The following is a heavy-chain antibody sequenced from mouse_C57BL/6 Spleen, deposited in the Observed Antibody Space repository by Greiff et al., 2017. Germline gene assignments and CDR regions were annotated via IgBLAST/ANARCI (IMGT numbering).Heavy chain of an antibody. CDR3: ARVGLLRRVDGGYFDV. CDR1: GYSITSGYY. J-gene: IGHJ1*03. D-gene: IGHD1-1*01. Sequence: EVQLQQSGPGLVKPSQSLSLTCSVTGYSITSGYYWNWIRQFPGNKLEWMGYISYDGSNNYNPSLKNRISITRDTSKNQFFLKLNSVTTEDTATYYCARVGLLRRVDGGYFDVWGTGTTVTVSS. CDR2: ISYDGSN. V-gene: IGHV3-6*01.